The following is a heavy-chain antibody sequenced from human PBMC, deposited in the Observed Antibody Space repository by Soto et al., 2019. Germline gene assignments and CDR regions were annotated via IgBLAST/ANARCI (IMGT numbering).Heavy chain of an antibody. Sequence: SETLSLTCTVSGGSISSSSYYWGWIRQPPGKGLEWIGIIYYSGSTYYNPSLKSRVTISVDTSKNQFSLKLSSVSATDTAVYYCATSNWFDPWGPGTLVTVSS. J-gene: IGHJ5*02. V-gene: IGHV4-39*01. CDR1: GGSISSSSYY. CDR2: IYYSGST. CDR3: ATSNWFDP.